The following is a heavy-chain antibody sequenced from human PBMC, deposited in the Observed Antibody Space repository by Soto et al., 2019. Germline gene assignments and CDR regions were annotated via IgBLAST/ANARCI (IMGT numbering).Heavy chain of an antibody. D-gene: IGHD5-12*01. V-gene: IGHV4-61*01. CDR3: ARVFDGYKSLYYFDY. CDR1: GGSVSSGSHY. J-gene: IGHJ4*01. Sequence: PSETLSLTCTVSGGSVSSGSHYWSWIRQPPGKGLEWIGYIYYSGSTNYNPSLKSRVTISVDTSKNQFSLKMSSVTAADTAVYYCARVFDGYKSLYYFDYWGQGTLLTVSS. CDR2: IYYSGST.